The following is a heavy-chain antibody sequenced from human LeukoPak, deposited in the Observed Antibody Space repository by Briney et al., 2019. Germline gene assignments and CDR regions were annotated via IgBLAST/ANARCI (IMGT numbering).Heavy chain of an antibody. CDR2: ISWDGGST. J-gene: IGHJ4*02. CDR3: AKEGNTYYYDSSGWFDY. D-gene: IGHD3-22*01. Sequence: GGSLRLSCAASGFTFSSYGMSWVRQAPGKGLEWVSLISWDGGSTYYADSVKGRFTISRDNSKNSLYLQMNSLRAEDTALYYCAKEGNTYYYDSSGWFDYWGQGTLVTVSS. V-gene: IGHV3-43D*03. CDR1: GFTFSSYG.